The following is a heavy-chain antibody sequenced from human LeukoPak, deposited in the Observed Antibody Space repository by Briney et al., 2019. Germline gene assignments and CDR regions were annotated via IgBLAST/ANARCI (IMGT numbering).Heavy chain of an antibody. J-gene: IGHJ4*02. CDR1: GFTFSSYG. V-gene: IGHV3-23*01. D-gene: IGHD1-26*01. Sequence: PGGSLRLSCAASGFTFSSYGMSWVRQAPGKGLEWVSGSSDSGGSTYYADSVKGRFTISRDNAKNTLYLQMNSLRAEDTAVYYCARARRVYRGSYPGDYWGEGTLVTLSS. CDR2: SSDSGGST. CDR3: ARARRVYRGSYPGDY.